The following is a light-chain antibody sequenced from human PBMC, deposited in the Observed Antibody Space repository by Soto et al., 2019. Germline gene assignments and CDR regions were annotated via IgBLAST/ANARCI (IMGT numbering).Light chain of an antibody. CDR2: DAS. J-gene: IGKJ1*01. Sequence: EIVWTQSPGTLSLSPGERATLSCRASQSISSRYLAWYLQKPGQAPRLLIYDASSRAAGIPDRFSGSGSGTDFTLTISRLEPEDFAVYYCQHYDGSRTFGQGTKVEVK. CDR3: QHYDGSRT. CDR1: QSISSRY. V-gene: IGKV3-20*01.